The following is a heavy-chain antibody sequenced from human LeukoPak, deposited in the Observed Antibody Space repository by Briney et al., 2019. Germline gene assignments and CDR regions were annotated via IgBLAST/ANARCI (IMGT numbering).Heavy chain of an antibody. CDR3: TNFKPPAPDALDV. V-gene: IGHV3-48*04. CDR2: ITTGSTT. J-gene: IGHJ3*01. CDR1: GFTFSSYS. Sequence: GGSLRLSCAASGFTFSSYSMNWVRQAPGQGLEWVSYITTGSTTHYADSVKGRFTMSRNNVKNSLYLQMNSLRAEGTAVYYCTNFKPPAPDALDVWGQGTLITVSS. D-gene: IGHD2/OR15-2a*01.